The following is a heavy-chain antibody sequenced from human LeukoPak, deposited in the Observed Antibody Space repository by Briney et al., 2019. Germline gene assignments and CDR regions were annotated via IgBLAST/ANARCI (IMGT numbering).Heavy chain of an antibody. J-gene: IGHJ6*03. CDR3: ARRHRVADMDV. D-gene: IGHD1-14*01. CDR1: GGSISSYY. Sequence: SETLSLTCTVSGGSISSYYWSWIRQPPGKGLEWIGYIYTSGSTNYNPSLKSRVTISVDTSKNQFSLKLSSVTAADTAVYCARRHRVADMDVRGKGTTVTVSS. CDR2: IYTSGST. V-gene: IGHV4-4*09.